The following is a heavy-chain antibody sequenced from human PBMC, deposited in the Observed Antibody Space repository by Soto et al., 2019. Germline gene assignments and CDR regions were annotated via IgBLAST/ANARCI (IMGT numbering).Heavy chain of an antibody. CDR1: GYTFTIDF. D-gene: IGHD4-17*01. V-gene: IGHV1-46*03. CDR2: INPSGGST. J-gene: IGHJ4*02. CDR3: ASHYGDYVWYFDY. Sequence: SSLKVSCKASGYTFTIDFSHCGIQAPGQGLEWMGIINPSGGSTSYAQKFQGRVTMTRDTSTSTVYMELSSLRSEDTAVYYCASHYGDYVWYFDYWGQGTLVTVSS.